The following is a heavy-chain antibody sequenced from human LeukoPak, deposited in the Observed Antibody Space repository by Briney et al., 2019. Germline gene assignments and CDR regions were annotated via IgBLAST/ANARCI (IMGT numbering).Heavy chain of an antibody. CDR2: ISWNSGSI. Sequence: QTGGSLRLSCAASGFTFDDYAMHWVRQAPGKGLEWVSGISWNSGSIGYADSVKGRFTISRDNAKNSLYLQMNSLRAEDMALYYCAKGSDSSGYYGVLLSFFDYWGQGTLVTVSS. CDR1: GFTFDDYA. J-gene: IGHJ4*02. V-gene: IGHV3-9*03. CDR3: AKGSDSSGYYGVLLSFFDY. D-gene: IGHD3-22*01.